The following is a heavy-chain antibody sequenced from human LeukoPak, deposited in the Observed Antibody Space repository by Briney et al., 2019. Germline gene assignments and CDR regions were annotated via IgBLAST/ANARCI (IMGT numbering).Heavy chain of an antibody. CDR2: NSAYNGNT. Sequence: GASVKVSCKASGYTFTSYGISWVRQAPGQGLEWMGWNSAYNGNTNYAQKLQGRVTMTTDTSTSTAYMELRSLRSDDTAVYYCARELRITIFGVAVYYMDVWGKGTTVTVSS. CDR3: ARELRITIFGVAVYYMDV. D-gene: IGHD3-3*01. J-gene: IGHJ6*03. CDR1: GYTFTSYG. V-gene: IGHV1-18*01.